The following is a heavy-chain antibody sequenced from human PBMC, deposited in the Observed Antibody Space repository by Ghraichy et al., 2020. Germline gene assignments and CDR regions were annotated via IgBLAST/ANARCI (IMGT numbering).Heavy chain of an antibody. D-gene: IGHD3-22*01. J-gene: IGHJ4*02. CDR1: GGTFSSYA. Sequence: SVKVSCKASGGTFSSYAISWVRQAPGQGLEWMGGIIPIFGTANYAQKFQGRVTITADESTSTAYMELSSLRSEDTAVYYCARVYYYDSSGYYYYYFDYWGQGTLVTVSS. V-gene: IGHV1-69*13. CDR2: IIPIFGTA. CDR3: ARVYYYDSSGYYYYYFDY.